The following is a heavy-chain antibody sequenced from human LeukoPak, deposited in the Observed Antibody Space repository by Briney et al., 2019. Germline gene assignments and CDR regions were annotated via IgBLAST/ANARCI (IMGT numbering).Heavy chain of an antibody. CDR1: GFTFSSYA. J-gene: IGHJ4*02. CDR3: ASLIVNQPHYYGSRGGLDY. Sequence: GGSLRLSCAASGFTFSSYAMSWVRQAPGKGLEWVSAISGSGGSTYYADSVKGRFTISRDNSKNTLYLQMNSLRAEDTAVYYCASLIVNQPHYYGSRGGLDYWGQGTLVTVSS. V-gene: IGHV3-23*01. CDR2: ISGSGGST. D-gene: IGHD3-10*01.